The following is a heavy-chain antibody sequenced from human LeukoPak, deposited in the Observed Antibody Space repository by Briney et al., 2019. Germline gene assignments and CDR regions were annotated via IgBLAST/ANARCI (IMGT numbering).Heavy chain of an antibody. J-gene: IGHJ4*02. D-gene: IGHD2/OR15-2a*01. CDR2: IRSKAYGGTT. CDR1: GFTFGDYA. V-gene: IGHV3-49*04. Sequence: GGSLRLSCTASGFTFGDYAMSWVRQAPGKGLEWVGFIRSKAYGGTTEYAASVKGRFTTSRDDSKSIAYLQMNSLKTEDTAVYYCTRDFSYWGQGTLVTVSS. CDR3: TRDFSY.